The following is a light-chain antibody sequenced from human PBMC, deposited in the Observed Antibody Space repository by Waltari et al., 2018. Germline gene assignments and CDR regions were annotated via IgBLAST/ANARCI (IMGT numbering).Light chain of an antibody. J-gene: IGLJ2*01. Sequence: QSVLTQPPSVSGAPGQRVTISCTGSSSNIGAGYDVHWYQQLPGTAPKLLIDGNSKRPSGGPDRFSGSKSGTSASLAITGLQAEDEADYYCQSYDSSLSGGVFGGGTKLTVL. V-gene: IGLV1-40*01. CDR3: QSYDSSLSGGV. CDR1: SSNIGAGYD. CDR2: GNS.